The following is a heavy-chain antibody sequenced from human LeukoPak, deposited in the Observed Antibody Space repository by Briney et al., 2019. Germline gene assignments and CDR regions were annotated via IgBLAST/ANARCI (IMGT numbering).Heavy chain of an antibody. Sequence: GASVKVSCKASGYTFTSYGISWVRQAPGQGLEWMGWISAYNDNTNYAQKLQGRVTMTTDTSTSTAYMELRSLRSDDTAVYYCARVHYGILTGYSYFDYWGQGTLVTVSS. J-gene: IGHJ4*02. CDR1: GYTFTSYG. CDR2: ISAYNDNT. V-gene: IGHV1-18*01. D-gene: IGHD3-9*01. CDR3: ARVHYGILTGYSYFDY.